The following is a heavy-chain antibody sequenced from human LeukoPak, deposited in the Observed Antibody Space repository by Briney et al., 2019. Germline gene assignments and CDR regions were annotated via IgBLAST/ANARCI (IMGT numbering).Heavy chain of an antibody. CDR2: IYYSGST. V-gene: IGHV4-59*13. Sequence: SETLSLTCSVSGGSISSYYWSWIRQPPGKGREWIGYIYYSGSTNSNHSLKSRVTISVDTSKNQFSRKLSSVTAADTAVYYCARDRGIGGSYWGQGTLVTVSS. CDR3: ARDRGIGGSY. J-gene: IGHJ4*02. CDR1: GGSISSYY. D-gene: IGHD3-10*01.